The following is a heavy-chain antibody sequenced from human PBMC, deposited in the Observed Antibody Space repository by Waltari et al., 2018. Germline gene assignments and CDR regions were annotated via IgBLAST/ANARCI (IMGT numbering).Heavy chain of an antibody. V-gene: IGHV3-53*01. D-gene: IGHD3-22*01. CDR3: ARDFYDSSGPD. CDR2: ILSGGRT. Sequence: EVQLVESGGGLIQPGGSLRLSCAASGFTVSSNYMSWVRQAPGKGRGWFLIILSGGRTYYADSVNGRFTISRYDSKNTLYLPMNSPRADDTAVYYCARDFYDSSGPDWGQGTLVTVSS. J-gene: IGHJ4*02. CDR1: GFTVSSNY.